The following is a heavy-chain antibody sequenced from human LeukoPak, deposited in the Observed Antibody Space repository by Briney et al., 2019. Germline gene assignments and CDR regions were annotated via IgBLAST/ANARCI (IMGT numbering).Heavy chain of an antibody. CDR1: GYSISSGYY. CDR3: VRVADWLFQIDY. V-gene: IGHV4-38-2*02. Sequence: SETLSLTCTVSGYSISSGYYWGWIRPPPGKGLEWIGSIYHSGSTYYNPSLKSRVTISVDTSKNQFSLKLSSVTVADTAMFYCVRVADWLFQIDYWGQGTLVTVSS. CDR2: IYHSGST. J-gene: IGHJ4*02. D-gene: IGHD3-9*01.